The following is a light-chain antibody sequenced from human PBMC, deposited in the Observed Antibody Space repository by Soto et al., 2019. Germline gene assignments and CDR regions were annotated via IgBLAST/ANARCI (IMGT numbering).Light chain of an antibody. CDR1: SSNVGTYDL. J-gene: IGLJ2*01. Sequence: QSVLTQPASVSASHGQSITISCTGTSSNVGTYDLVSWYQHHPDKAPKLIIYEGTKRPSGISSRFSGSKSGNTASLTISGLQAEDDADYYCCSFAVGAALVFGGGTKLTVL. CDR3: CSFAVGAALV. CDR2: EGT. V-gene: IGLV2-23*01.